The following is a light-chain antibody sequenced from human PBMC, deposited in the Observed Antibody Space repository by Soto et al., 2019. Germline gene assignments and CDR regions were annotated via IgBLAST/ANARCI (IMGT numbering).Light chain of an antibody. CDR2: EAS. Sequence: EIVLTQSPATLSLSPGERATLSFSASQSVSSYLAWYQQKPGQAPRLLIYEASNRATGIPARFSGSGSGTDFTLTISSLEPEDSAVYYCQPRSNWSTFGQGTRLEIK. CDR1: QSVSSY. CDR3: QPRSNWST. J-gene: IGKJ5*01. V-gene: IGKV3-11*01.